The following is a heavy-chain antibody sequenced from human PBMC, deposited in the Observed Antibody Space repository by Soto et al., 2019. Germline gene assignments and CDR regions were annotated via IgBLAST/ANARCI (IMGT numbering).Heavy chain of an antibody. CDR2: IIDSGGST. Sequence: EVQLFESGGGLVQPGGSLRLSCAASGFTFSSCAMGWVRQAPGKGLEWVSDIIDSGGSTYYADSLKGRFTISRDNSKSTLYLQMNSLRAEDTALYYCAKGRSYYYYYGVDVWGQGTTVTVSS. CDR1: GFTFSSCA. V-gene: IGHV3-23*01. J-gene: IGHJ6*02. CDR3: AKGRSYYYYYGVDV.